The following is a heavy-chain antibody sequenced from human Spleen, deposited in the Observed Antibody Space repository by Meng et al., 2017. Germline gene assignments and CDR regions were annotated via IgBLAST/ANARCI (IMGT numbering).Heavy chain of an antibody. V-gene: IGHV3-30*04. CDR2: ISYDGSNK. D-gene: IGHD3-10*01. CDR3: ARDPTKYGSGSDHPYYFDY. J-gene: IGHJ4*02. CDR1: GFTFSSYA. Sequence: GESLKISCAASGFTFSSYAMHWVRQAPGKGLEWVAVISYDGSNKYYADSVKGRFTISRDNSKNTLYLKMNSLRAEDTAVYYCARDPTKYGSGSDHPYYFDYWGQGTLVTVSS.